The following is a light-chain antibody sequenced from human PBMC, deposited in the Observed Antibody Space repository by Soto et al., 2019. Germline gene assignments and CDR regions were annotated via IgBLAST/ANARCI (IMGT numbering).Light chain of an antibody. CDR1: SGHRSYI. CDR2: LESSGSQ. J-gene: IGLJ3*02. V-gene: IGLV4-60*03. Sequence: QPVLTQSSSASASLGSSVNLTCTLSSGHRSYIIAWHQQQPGKAPRFLMRLESSGSQNKGSGVPDRFSGSSSGAARYLTISTLQSEDEADYYCATWNSNTRVFGGGTKLTVL. CDR3: ATWNSNTRV.